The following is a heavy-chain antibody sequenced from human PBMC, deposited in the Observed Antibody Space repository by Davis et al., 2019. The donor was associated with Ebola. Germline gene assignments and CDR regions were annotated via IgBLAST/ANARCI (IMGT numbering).Heavy chain of an antibody. CDR2: INSDGSST. CDR1: GFTFSDYY. CDR3: ARGYGSGSYYYYGMDV. V-gene: IGHV3-74*01. J-gene: IGHJ6*02. D-gene: IGHD3-10*01. Sequence: HTGGSLRLSCAASGFTFSDYYMSWVRQAPGKGLVWVSRINSDGSSTSYADSVKGRFTISRDNAKNTLYLQMNSLRAEDTAVYYCARGYGSGSYYYYGMDVWGQGTTVTVSS.